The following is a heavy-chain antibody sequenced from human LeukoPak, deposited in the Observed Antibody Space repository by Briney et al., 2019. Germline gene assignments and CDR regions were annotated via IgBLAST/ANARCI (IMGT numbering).Heavy chain of an antibody. CDR1: GGSFSGYY. D-gene: IGHD5-12*01. Sequence: SETLSLTCAVYGGSFSGYYWSWIRQPPGKGLEWIGRIYTSGSTNYNPSLKSRVTMSVDTSKNQFSLKLSSVTAADTAVYYCARDRKDSGYDNWGQGTLVTVSS. V-gene: IGHV4-4*07. J-gene: IGHJ4*02. CDR3: ARDRKDSGYDN. CDR2: IYTSGST.